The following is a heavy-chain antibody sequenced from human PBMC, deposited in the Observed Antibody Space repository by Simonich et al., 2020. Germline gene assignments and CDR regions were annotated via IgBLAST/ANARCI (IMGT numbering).Heavy chain of an antibody. D-gene: IGHD6-13*01. CDR2: ISSNSSYI. Sequence: EVQLVESGGGLVKPGGSLRLSCAASGFTFSSYSMNWVRQAPGKGWGWVSSISSNSSYIYYADSGKGRFTISRDNAKNSLYLQMNSLRAEDTAVYYCARDAAGDYWGQGTLVTVSS. CDR1: GFTFSSYS. CDR3: ARDAAGDY. V-gene: IGHV3-21*01. J-gene: IGHJ4*02.